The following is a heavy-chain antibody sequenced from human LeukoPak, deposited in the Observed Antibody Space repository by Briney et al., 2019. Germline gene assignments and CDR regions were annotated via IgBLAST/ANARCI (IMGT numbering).Heavy chain of an antibody. V-gene: IGHV3-11*04. CDR1: GFTFSDYY. CDR3: AKDHGSSDWYYFDY. D-gene: IGHD6-13*01. J-gene: IGHJ4*02. Sequence: GGSLRLSCAASGFTFSDYYMSWIRQAPGKGLEWVSYISSSGSTIYYADSVKGRFTISRDNAKNSLYLQMNTLRADDTAVYYCAKDHGSSDWYYFDYWGQGTLVTVSS. CDR2: ISSSGSTI.